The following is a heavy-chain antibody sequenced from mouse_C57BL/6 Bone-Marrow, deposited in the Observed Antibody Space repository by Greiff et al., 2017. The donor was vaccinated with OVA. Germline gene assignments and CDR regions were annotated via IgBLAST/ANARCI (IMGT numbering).Heavy chain of an antibody. CDR3: AREEGIYDGYSYAMDY. CDR2: IDPSDSYT. D-gene: IGHD2-3*01. Sequence: QVQLQQPGAELVRPGTSVKLSCKASGYTFTSYWMHWVKQRPGQGLEWIGVIDPSDSYTNYNQKFKGKATLTVDTSSSTAYMQLSSLTSEDSAVYYCAREEGIYDGYSYAMDYWGQGTSVTVSS. CDR1: GYTFTSYW. V-gene: IGHV1-59*01. J-gene: IGHJ4*01.